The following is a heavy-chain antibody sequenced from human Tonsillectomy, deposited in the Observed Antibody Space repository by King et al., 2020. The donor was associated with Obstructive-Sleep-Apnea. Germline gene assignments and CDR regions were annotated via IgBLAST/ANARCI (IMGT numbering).Heavy chain of an antibody. CDR1: GFTFSNYR. D-gene: IGHD3-22*01. CDR2: IISTSTSI. V-gene: IGHV3-21*01. Sequence: VQLVESGGGLVKPGGSLRLSCAASGFTFSNYRMNWVRQAPGKGLEWVSSIISTSTSISYADSVKGRLTISRDKARTSMYQQMNSLRAEDTAVYYCARDGAYYYDSRGYPDYWGQGTLVTVSS. J-gene: IGHJ4*02. CDR3: ARDGAYYYDSRGYPDY.